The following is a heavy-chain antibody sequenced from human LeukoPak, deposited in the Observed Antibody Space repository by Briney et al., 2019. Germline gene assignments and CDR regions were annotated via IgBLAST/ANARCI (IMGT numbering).Heavy chain of an antibody. D-gene: IGHD6-19*01. V-gene: IGHV7-4-1*01. CDR2: INTNTGNP. Sequence: ASVKVSCKASGYTFSAYDISWMRQAPGQGLGWMGGINTNTGNPTYAQGFTGRFVFSLDSSVSTAYLQIDSVEAEDTAVYFCARDLAVPGTARGYWGQGTLVTVSS. CDR3: ARDLAVPGTARGY. J-gene: IGHJ4*02. CDR1: GYTFSAYD.